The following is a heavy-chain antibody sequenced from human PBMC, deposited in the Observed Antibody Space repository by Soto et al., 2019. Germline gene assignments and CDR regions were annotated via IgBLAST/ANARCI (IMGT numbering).Heavy chain of an antibody. J-gene: IGHJ6*03. Sequence: PSETLSLTCTVSGGSISSYYWSWIRQPPGKGLEWIGYIYYSGSTNYNPSLKSRVTISVDTSKNQFSLKLSSVTAADTAVYFCARIVAVAGVLTDYYYYMDVWGKETPVTVSS. V-gene: IGHV4-59*01. D-gene: IGHD6-19*01. CDR3: ARIVAVAGVLTDYYYYMDV. CDR2: IYYSGST. CDR1: GGSISSYY.